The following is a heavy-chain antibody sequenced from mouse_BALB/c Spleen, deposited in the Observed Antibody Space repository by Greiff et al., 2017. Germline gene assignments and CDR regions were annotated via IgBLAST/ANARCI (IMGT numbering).Heavy chain of an antibody. CDR2: IWAGGST. J-gene: IGHJ3*01. Sequence: VKLMESGPGLVAPSQSLSITCTVSGFSLTSYGVHWVRQPPGKGLEWLGVIWAGGSTNYNSALMSRLSISKDNSKSQVFLKMNSLQTDDTAMYYCARDGGYYGSSWFAYWGQGTLVTVSA. D-gene: IGHD1-1*01. CDR3: ARDGGYYGSSWFAY. V-gene: IGHV2-9*02. CDR1: GFSLTSYG.